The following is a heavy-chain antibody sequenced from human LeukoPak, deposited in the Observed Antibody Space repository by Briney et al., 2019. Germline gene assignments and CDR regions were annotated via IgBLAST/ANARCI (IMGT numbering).Heavy chain of an antibody. V-gene: IGHV4-30-4*01. CDR2: IYYSGTT. Sequence: SQTLSLTCTLSGGSISSGDYYWTWIRQPPGRGLEWIGYIYYSGTTYYNPSLKSRLTIPVDTSKNQFSLKLSSVTAADTSVYYCARRSLSDPRSFDLWGRGTLVTVSS. D-gene: IGHD2-21*02. CDR3: ARRSLSDPRSFDL. J-gene: IGHJ2*01. CDR1: GGSISSGDYY.